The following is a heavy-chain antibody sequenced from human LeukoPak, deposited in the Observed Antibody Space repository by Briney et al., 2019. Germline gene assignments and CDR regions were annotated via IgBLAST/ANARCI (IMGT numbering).Heavy chain of an antibody. CDR1: GFTFSSYG. Sequence: GRSLRLSCAASGFTFSSYGMHWVRQAPGKGLEWVAFIRYDGSNKYYADSVKGRFTISRDNSKNTLYLQMSSLRAEDTAVYYCAKGLRDYDFWSGYFDYWGQGTLVTVSS. CDR2: IRYDGSNK. J-gene: IGHJ4*02. V-gene: IGHV3-30*02. D-gene: IGHD3-3*01. CDR3: AKGLRDYDFWSGYFDY.